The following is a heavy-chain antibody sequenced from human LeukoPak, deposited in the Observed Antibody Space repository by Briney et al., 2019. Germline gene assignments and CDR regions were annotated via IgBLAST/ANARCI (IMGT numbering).Heavy chain of an antibody. CDR3: ATAGGIVVVPAAPGLNY. Sequence: PGRSLRLSCEASGFTFSSYAMSWVRQAPGKGLEWVSAISGSGGSTYYADSVKGRFTISRDNSKNTLYLQMNSLRAEDTAVYYCATAGGIVVVPAAPGLNYWGQGTLVTVSS. J-gene: IGHJ4*02. CDR1: GFTFSSYA. CDR2: ISGSGGST. V-gene: IGHV3-23*01. D-gene: IGHD2-2*01.